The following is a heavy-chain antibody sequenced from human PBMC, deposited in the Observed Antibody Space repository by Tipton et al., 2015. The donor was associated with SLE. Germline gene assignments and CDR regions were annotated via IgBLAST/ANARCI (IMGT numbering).Heavy chain of an antibody. CDR1: GFSFSTYG. D-gene: IGHD6-13*01. Sequence: SGFSFSTYGIHWVRQAPGKGLEWVSHIRNDGTNKYYSNSVRGRFTISRDSSKNTMYLQMKSLRAEDTAVYYCAKDGGQQLVSWGQGTLVTVSS. V-gene: IGHV3-30*02. CDR3: AKDGGQQLVS. CDR2: IRNDGTNK. J-gene: IGHJ4*02.